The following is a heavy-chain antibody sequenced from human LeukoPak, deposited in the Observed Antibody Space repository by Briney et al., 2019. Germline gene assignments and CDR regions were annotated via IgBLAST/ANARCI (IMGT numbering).Heavy chain of an antibody. Sequence: PSETLSLTCAVYGGSFSGYYWCWIRHPPANGQEWLGEINHSASTNYNPSLKSRVTISVDTSKNQFSLKLSSVTAADTAVYYCPRGNPYYDFWSGYYTHYYYMDVWGKGTTVTVSS. J-gene: IGHJ6*03. V-gene: IGHV4-34*01. CDR2: INHSAST. CDR3: PRGNPYYDFWSGYYTHYYYMDV. CDR1: GGSFSGYY. D-gene: IGHD3-3*01.